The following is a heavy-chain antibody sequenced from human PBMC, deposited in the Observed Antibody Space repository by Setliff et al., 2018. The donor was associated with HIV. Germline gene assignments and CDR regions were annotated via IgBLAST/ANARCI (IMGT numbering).Heavy chain of an antibody. D-gene: IGHD1-7*01. CDR3: ARQVTGNTKVRHFDY. CDR1: GGSISSGGFY. Sequence: SETLSLTCTVTGGSISSGGFYWTWIRQHPGKGLEWIGYIYNTGSTYHSPSLESRVTISIDMSENQFSLKLSSVTAADTAVYYCARQVTGNTKVRHFDYWGQGTLVTVSS. CDR2: IYNTGST. J-gene: IGHJ4*02. V-gene: IGHV4-31*03.